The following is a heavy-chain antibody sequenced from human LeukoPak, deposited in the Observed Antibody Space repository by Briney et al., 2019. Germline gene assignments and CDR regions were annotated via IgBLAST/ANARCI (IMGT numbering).Heavy chain of an antibody. V-gene: IGHV3-23*01. J-gene: IGHJ4*02. CDR2: LSGSGWST. CDR1: GFIFSSYA. D-gene: IGHD2-8*01. Sequence: RGSLRLSCAASGFIFSSYAMCCVRQAPGKGRGWVSTLSGSGWSTYYAGSVNGGFTISRDNSKNTVYLPMNSLRAEDTAVYYCAKGRSCINDACHGDFDYWGQGTLVTVSS. CDR3: AKGRSCINDACHGDFDY.